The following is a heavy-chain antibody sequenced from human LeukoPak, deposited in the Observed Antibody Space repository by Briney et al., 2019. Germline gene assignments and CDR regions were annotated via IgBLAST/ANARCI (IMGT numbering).Heavy chain of an antibody. V-gene: IGHV3-23*01. J-gene: IGHJ4*02. CDR1: GFTFSSYA. CDR2: ISGSGGGT. Sequence: GGSLRLSCAASGFTFSSYAMSWVRQAPGKGLEWVSSISGSGGGTYYADSVKGRFTISRDNSKNTLYLQMNSLRAEDTAVYYCAKWGSGSYYKGSFDYWGQGTLVTVSS. D-gene: IGHD3-10*01. CDR3: AKWGSGSYYKGSFDY.